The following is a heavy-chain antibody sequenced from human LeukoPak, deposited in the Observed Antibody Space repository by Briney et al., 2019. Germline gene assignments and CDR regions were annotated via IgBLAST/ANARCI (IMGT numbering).Heavy chain of an antibody. CDR2: ISDGGSTT. D-gene: IGHD3-22*01. CDR3: SRSAYYDGSGNYYDY. Sequence: GGSLRLSCAASGFIFNDYYIDWVRQAPGKGLVWVSRISDGGSTTTYADSVKGRFTISRDNAKNTLYLQMNGLRAEDTAVYYCSRSAYYDGSGNYYDYWGQGTLVTVSS. V-gene: IGHV3-74*01. J-gene: IGHJ4*02. CDR1: GFIFNDYY.